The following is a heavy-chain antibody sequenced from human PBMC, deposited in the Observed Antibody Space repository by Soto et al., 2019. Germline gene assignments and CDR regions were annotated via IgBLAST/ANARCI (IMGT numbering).Heavy chain of an antibody. CDR1: GYVFSSYT. J-gene: IGHJ4*02. D-gene: IGHD3-22*01. CDR2: INAGNGKT. CDR3: AREFRNYASSVAY. V-gene: IGHV1-3*01. Sequence: QVQLVQSGAEVKMSGASVKVSCKAPGYVFSSYTLHWVRQAPGQRLEWMGWINAGNGKTKYAQMFQDRVTMSRDTSANTVYMELNSLRSEDTAVYYCAREFRNYASSVAYWGQGTLVSVSS.